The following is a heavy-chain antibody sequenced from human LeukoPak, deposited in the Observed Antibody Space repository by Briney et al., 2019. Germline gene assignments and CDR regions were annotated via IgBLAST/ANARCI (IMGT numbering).Heavy chain of an antibody. CDR2: IREDGSEK. V-gene: IGHV3-7*01. CDR1: GFTFSSSW. CDR3: ARVPRYRGYEDH. D-gene: IGHD5-12*01. J-gene: IGHJ4*02. Sequence: QTGGSLRLSCAASGFTFSSSWMTWVRQAPGKGLEWVASIREDGSEKTSVDSVKGRFTISRDNAKNSLYLQMDSLRAEDTAVYYCARVPRYRGYEDHWGQGTLVTVSS.